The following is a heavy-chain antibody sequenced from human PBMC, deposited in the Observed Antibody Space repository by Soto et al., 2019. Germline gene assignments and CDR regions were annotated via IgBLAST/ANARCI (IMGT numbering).Heavy chain of an antibody. Sequence: SETLSLTCAVYGGSFSGYYWSWIRQPPGKGLEWIGEINHSGSTNYNPSLKSRVTISVDTSKNQFSLKLSSVTAADTAVYYCARGRICSSTSCRYPNWFDPWGQGTLVTVSS. CDR3: ARGRICSSTSCRYPNWFDP. CDR2: INHSGST. CDR1: GGSFSGYY. V-gene: IGHV4-34*01. J-gene: IGHJ5*02. D-gene: IGHD2-2*01.